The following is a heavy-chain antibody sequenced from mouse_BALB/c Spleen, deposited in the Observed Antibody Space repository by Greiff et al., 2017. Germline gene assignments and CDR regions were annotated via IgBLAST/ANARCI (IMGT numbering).Heavy chain of an antibody. V-gene: IGHV1-4*01. CDR1: GYTFTNYT. CDR3: ARFGGGYDAWFAY. D-gene: IGHD2-14*01. J-gene: IGHJ3*01. CDR2: INPSSGYT. Sequence: QVQLQQSGAELARPGASVKMSCKASGYTFTNYTLHWVKQRPGQGLEWIGYINPSSGYTNYNQKFKDKATLTADKSSSTAYMQLSSLTSEDSAVYYCARFGGGYDAWFAYWGQGTLVTVSA.